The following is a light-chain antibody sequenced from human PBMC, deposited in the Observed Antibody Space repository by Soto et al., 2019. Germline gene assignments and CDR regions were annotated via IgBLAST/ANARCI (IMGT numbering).Light chain of an antibody. CDR1: QSISSW. V-gene: IGKV1-5*03. CDR3: QQYNSYPLT. CDR2: KAS. Sequence: DIQMTQSPSTLSASVGDRVTITCRASQSISSWLAWYQQKPGKAPNLLIYKASSLESGVPSRFSGSGSGTEFSLIISRLQADEFATYCFQQYNSYPLTFGGGTKVEIK. J-gene: IGKJ4*01.